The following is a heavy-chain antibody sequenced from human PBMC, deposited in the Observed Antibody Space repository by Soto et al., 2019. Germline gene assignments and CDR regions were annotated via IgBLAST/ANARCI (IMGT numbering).Heavy chain of an antibody. CDR3: ARSVVSSTRFDP. V-gene: IGHV3-11*06. Sequence: GGSLRLSCAASGFTFSDSSVNWIRQAPGKGLEWVSYISSGTSYTNYADSVKGRFTISRDNAKNSLFLHMNSLRAEDTAVYYCARSVVSSTRFDPWGQGTLVTVSS. D-gene: IGHD6-13*01. J-gene: IGHJ5*02. CDR2: ISSGTSYT. CDR1: GFTFSDSS.